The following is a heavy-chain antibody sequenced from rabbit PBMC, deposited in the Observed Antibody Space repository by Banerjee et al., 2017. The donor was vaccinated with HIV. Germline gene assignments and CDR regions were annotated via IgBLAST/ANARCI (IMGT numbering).Heavy chain of an antibody. Sequence: QEQLEESGGDLVKPEGSLTLTCTASGFSFSNGYVMCWVRQAPGKGLEWIACINTSSGNTFFATRAKGRFTISRTSSTTVALQMTSLTAADTATYFCARGGYGGWNFNLWGQGTLVTV. CDR3: ARGGYGGWNFNL. V-gene: IGHV1S45*01. CDR1: GFSFSNGYV. CDR2: INTSSGNT. J-gene: IGHJ4*01. D-gene: IGHD4-2*01.